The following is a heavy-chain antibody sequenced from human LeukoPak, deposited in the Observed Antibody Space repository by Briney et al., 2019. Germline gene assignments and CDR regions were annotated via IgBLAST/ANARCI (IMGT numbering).Heavy chain of an antibody. V-gene: IGHV1-18*01. CDR3: ARDGPAFRPGIAAAGTGGPDYYFDY. D-gene: IGHD6-13*01. CDR2: ISAYNGNT. J-gene: IGHJ4*02. CDR1: GYTFASYG. Sequence: EASVKVSCKASGYTFASYGISWVRQAPGQGLEWMGWISAYNGNTNYAQKLQGRVTMTTDTSTSTAYMELRSLRSDDTAVYYCARDGPAFRPGIAAAGTGGPDYYFDYWGQGTLVTVSS.